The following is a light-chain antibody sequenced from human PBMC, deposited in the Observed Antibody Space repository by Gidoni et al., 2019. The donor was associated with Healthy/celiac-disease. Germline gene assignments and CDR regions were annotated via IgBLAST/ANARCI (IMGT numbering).Light chain of an antibody. CDR3: QQRSNWPPVIT. J-gene: IGKJ3*01. Sequence: EIVLTPSPATLSLSPGERATLSCRASQSVSSYLAWYQQKPGQAPKLLIYDASNRATGIPARFSGSGSGTDFTLTISSLEPEDFAVYYCQQRSNWPPVITFGPGTKVDIK. V-gene: IGKV3-11*01. CDR1: QSVSSY. CDR2: DAS.